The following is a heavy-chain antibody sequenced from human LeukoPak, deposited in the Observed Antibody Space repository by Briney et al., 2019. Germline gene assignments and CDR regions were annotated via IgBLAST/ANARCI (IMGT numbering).Heavy chain of an antibody. Sequence: PGGSLRLSCAASGFTFSSYGMHWVRQAPGKGLEWVAVIWYDGSNKYYADSVKGRFTISRDNSKNTLYLQMNCLRAEDTAVYYCARDEVAAAARYNWFDPWGQGTLVTVSS. J-gene: IGHJ5*02. CDR3: ARDEVAAAARYNWFDP. CDR1: GFTFSSYG. CDR2: IWYDGSNK. D-gene: IGHD6-13*01. V-gene: IGHV3-33*01.